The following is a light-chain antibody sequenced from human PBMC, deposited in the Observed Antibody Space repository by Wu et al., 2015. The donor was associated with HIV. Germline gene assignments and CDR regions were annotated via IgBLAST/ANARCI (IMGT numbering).Light chain of an antibody. Sequence: EIVLTQSPATLSLSPGEIAILSCRASQTISSYYLAWFQQRPGQAPRLLIHSAYSRATGVPERFSGSGSGTDFTLTINRLEPEDFAVYYCHLHGGLPRTFGQGTKAGDQT. CDR2: SAY. CDR3: HLHGGLPRT. J-gene: IGKJ2*02. V-gene: IGKV3-20*01. CDR1: QTISSYY.